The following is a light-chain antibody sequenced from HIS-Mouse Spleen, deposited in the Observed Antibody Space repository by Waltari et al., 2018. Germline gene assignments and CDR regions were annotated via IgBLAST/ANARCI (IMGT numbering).Light chain of an antibody. V-gene: IGLV1-51*01. J-gene: IGLJ3*02. CDR2: DNN. Sequence: QSVLTQPPSVSAAPGQKVTISCSGSSSNIGNNYVSWYQQLPGTAPKLLIYDNNKRPSGSPDAFSGSKSGTSATLGITGLQTGDEADYYCGTWDSSLSAWVFGGGTKLTVL. CDR1: SSNIGNNY. CDR3: GTWDSSLSAWV.